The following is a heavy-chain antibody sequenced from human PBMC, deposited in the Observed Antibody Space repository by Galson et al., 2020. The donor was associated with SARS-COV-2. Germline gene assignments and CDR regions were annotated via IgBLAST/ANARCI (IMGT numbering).Heavy chain of an antibody. CDR1: GFTFSSYD. D-gene: IGHD6-19*01. Sequence: GGSLRLSCAASGFTFSSYDMHWVRQATGKGLEWVSAIGTAGDTYYPGSVKGRFTISRENAKNSLYLQMNSLRAGDTAVYYCARAQFGSEQWLVGGGYYYYYRDVWGKGTTVTGSS. CDR2: IGTAGDT. J-gene: IGHJ6*03. V-gene: IGHV3-13*01. CDR3: ARAQFGSEQWLVGGGYYYYYRDV.